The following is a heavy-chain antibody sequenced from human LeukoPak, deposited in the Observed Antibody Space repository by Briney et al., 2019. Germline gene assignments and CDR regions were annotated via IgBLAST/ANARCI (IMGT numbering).Heavy chain of an antibody. CDR1: GFTFDDYA. V-gene: IGHV3-9*01. D-gene: IGHD1-26*01. CDR2: ISWNSGSI. CDR3: AKGGGRYYDELDY. Sequence: GRSLRLSCAASGFTFDDYAMHWVRQAPGKGLKWVSGISWNSGSIGYADSVKGRFTISRDNAKNSLYLQMNSLRAEDTALYYCAKGGGRYYDELDYWGQGTLVTVSS. J-gene: IGHJ4*02.